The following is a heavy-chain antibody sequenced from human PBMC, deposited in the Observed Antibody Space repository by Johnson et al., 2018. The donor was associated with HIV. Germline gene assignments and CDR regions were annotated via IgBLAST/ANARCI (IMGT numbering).Heavy chain of an antibody. Sequence: VQLVESGGGVVQPGRSLRLSCAASGFTLSSYWMSWVRQAPGKGLEWVANIKQDESEKYYVDSVKGRFTISRDNAKNSLYLQMNSLRAEDTALYYCARGIVVVVGATRGDGLDIWGQGTMVTVSS. CDR2: IKQDESEK. V-gene: IGHV3-7*03. CDR1: GFTLSSYW. CDR3: ARGIVVVVGATRGDGLDI. J-gene: IGHJ3*02. D-gene: IGHD2-15*01.